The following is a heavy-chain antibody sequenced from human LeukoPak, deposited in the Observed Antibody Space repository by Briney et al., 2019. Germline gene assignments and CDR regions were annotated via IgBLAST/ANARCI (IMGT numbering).Heavy chain of an antibody. CDR2: ISSSGSTI. J-gene: IGHJ4*02. CDR1: GFTFSDYY. Sequence: PGGSLRLSSAASGFTFSDYYMSWIRRAPGKGREWVSYISSSGSTIYYADSVKGRFTISRDNAKNSLYLQMNSLRAEDTAVYYCARVPRRRASRDYWGQGTLVTVSS. D-gene: IGHD5-24*01. CDR3: ARVPRRRASRDY. V-gene: IGHV3-11*01.